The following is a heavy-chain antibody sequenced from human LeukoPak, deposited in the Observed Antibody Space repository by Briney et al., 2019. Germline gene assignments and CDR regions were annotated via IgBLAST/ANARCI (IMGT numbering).Heavy chain of an antibody. CDR3: ARHLSYGSGSYYNFGY. CDR1: GFTFSSYE. J-gene: IGHJ4*02. CDR2: ISSSGTTI. D-gene: IGHD3-10*01. V-gene: IGHV3-48*03. Sequence: GGSLRLSCAASGFTFSSYEMNWVRQAPGKGLEWVSYISSSGTTIYYADSVKGRFTISRDNAKDSLYLQMNSLRAEDTAVYYCARHLSYGSGSYYNFGYWGQGALVTVSS.